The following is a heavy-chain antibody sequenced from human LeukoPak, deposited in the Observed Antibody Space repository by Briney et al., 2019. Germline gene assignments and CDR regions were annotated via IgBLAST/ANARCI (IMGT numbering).Heavy chain of an antibody. J-gene: IGHJ4*02. CDR2: IIPILGIA. V-gene: IGHV1-69*04. Sequence: GASVKVSCKASGGTFSSYAISWVRQAPGQGLEWMGRIIPILGIANYAQKFQGRVTMTRDTSISTAYMELSSLRSEDTAVYYCARRGALGDDSGSYFGYWGQGSLVTVSS. CDR3: ARRGALGDDSGSYFGY. CDR1: GGTFSSYA. D-gene: IGHD1-26*01.